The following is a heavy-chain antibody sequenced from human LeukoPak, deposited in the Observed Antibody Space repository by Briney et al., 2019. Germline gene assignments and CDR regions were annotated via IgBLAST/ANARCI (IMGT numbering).Heavy chain of an antibody. CDR1: GFTFTDYS. J-gene: IGHJ4*02. CDR3: ARDKIEGPTKLDY. V-gene: IGHV3-7*01. Sequence: GGSLRLSCAASGFTFTDYSMSWVRQAPGKGLEWVGNINQDGSEEFYQDSVKGRFIISRDNAKNSLYLQMNSLRAEDTAVYYCARDKIEGPTKLDYWGQGILVTVSS. CDR2: INQDGSEE. D-gene: IGHD1-1*01.